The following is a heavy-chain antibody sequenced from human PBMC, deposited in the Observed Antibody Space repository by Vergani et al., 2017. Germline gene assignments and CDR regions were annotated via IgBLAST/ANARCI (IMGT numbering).Heavy chain of an antibody. V-gene: IGHV3-23*04. CDR1: GFTFSSYA. D-gene: IGHD1-7*01. J-gene: IGHJ6*03. CDR2: ISGSGGST. CDR3: AKGETTTYYYYYYMDV. Sequence: EVQLVESGGGLVQPGGSLRLSCAASGFTFSSYAMSWVRQAPGKGLEWVSAISGSGGSTYYADSVKGRFTISRDNSKNTLYLQMNSLRAEDTAVYYCAKGETTTYYYYYYMDVWGKGTTVTVSS.